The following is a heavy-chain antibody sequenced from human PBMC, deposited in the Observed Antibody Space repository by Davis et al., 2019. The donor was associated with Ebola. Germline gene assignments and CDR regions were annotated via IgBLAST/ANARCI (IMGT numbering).Heavy chain of an antibody. J-gene: IGHJ6*04. CDR1: GGTFSSYT. CDR3: ARDHYYDSSGYIYYYYGMDV. V-gene: IGHV1-69*13. D-gene: IGHD3-22*01. CDR2: IIPIFGTA. Sequence: AASVKVSCKASGGTFSSYTISWVRQAPGQGLEWMGGIIPIFGTANYAQKFQGRVTITADESTSTAYMELSSLRSEDTAVYYCARDHYYDSSGYIYYYYGMDVWGKGTTVTVSS.